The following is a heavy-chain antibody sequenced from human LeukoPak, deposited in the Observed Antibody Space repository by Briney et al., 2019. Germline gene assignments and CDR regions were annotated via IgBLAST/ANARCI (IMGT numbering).Heavy chain of an antibody. D-gene: IGHD2-15*01. CDR1: GYSISSGYY. Sequence: SETLSLTCAVSGYSISSGYYRGWSRQPPGRGLEWIGSIYHSGSTYYNPSLKSRVTISVDTSKNQFSLKVSSVTAADTAVYYCARSIYCSGGSCQKGYFDYWGQGTLVTVSS. V-gene: IGHV4-38-2*01. J-gene: IGHJ4*02. CDR2: IYHSGST. CDR3: ARSIYCSGGSCQKGYFDY.